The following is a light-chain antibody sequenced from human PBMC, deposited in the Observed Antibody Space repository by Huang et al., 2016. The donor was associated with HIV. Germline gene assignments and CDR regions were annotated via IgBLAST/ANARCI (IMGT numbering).Light chain of an antibody. J-gene: IGKJ5*01. CDR2: CAT. V-gene: IGKV4-1*01. CDR3: HQYYSTPFT. Sequence: DIVMTQSPDSLAVPLGERATINCKSSQSILYSSSNKNYLAWYQQKSGQTPKLLIFCATTREYGVPDRFSGSGSGTDFTLTISSLQAEDVAVYYCHQYYSTPFTFGQGTRLEIK. CDR1: QSILYSSSNKNY.